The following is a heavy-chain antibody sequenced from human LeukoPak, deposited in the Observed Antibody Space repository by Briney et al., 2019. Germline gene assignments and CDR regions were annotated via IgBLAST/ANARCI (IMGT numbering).Heavy chain of an antibody. Sequence: ASVKVSCKASGYTFTGYYIHWVRQAPGQGLEWMGWINPNSGGTNYAQMFQGWVTMTRDTSISTAYMELSRLRSDATAVYYCARAGGASDSSGWYVFDYWGQGTLVTVSS. V-gene: IGHV1-2*04. J-gene: IGHJ4*02. CDR2: INPNSGGT. D-gene: IGHD6-19*01. CDR3: ARAGGASDSSGWYVFDY. CDR1: GYTFTGYY.